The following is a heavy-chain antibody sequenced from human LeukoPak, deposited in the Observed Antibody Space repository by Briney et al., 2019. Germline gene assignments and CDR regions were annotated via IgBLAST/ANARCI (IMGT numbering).Heavy chain of an antibody. CDR3: AREGVGYYLDQ. J-gene: IGHJ4*02. D-gene: IGHD2-15*01. V-gene: IGHV3-21*01. CDR2: IRGSSSYM. CDR1: GFTFNTNS. Sequence: PGGSLRLSCAVSGFTFNTNSMNWVRQAPGKGLEWVSFIRGSSSYMYYADSVKGRFTISRDNAKNSLYLQMNNLRAEDTAVYYCAREGVGYYLDQWGQGTLVTVSS.